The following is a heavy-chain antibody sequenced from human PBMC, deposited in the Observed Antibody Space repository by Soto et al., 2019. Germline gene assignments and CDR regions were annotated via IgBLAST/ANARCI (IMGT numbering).Heavy chain of an antibody. CDR1: GFTVSSAA. V-gene: IGHV3-23*01. J-gene: IGHJ6*02. CDR2: SDGGT. Sequence: PGGSPRLSCVSCGFTVSSAAMSWVRQAPGKGLEWVSSSDGGTYYADSVKGRFTISRDNSKSTLYLQMNSLRVDDTAVYYCAKDGRSYTQGVWGQGTTVTVSS. D-gene: IGHD1-26*01. CDR3: AKDGRSYTQGV.